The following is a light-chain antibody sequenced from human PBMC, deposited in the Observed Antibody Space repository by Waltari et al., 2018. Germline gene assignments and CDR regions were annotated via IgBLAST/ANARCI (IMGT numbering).Light chain of an antibody. Sequence: QSVLTQPPSVSGAPGQRVTISCPGSSSNIGAGYDAHWYRPLPGTAPKLLIYGNSNRPAGVPDRCSGSKSGNTASLTVSGLQAEDEADYYCSSHAGSDNWGVFGGGTKLTVL. CDR2: GNS. V-gene: IGLV1-40*01. J-gene: IGLJ2*01. CDR3: SSHAGSDNWGV. CDR1: SSNIGAGYD.